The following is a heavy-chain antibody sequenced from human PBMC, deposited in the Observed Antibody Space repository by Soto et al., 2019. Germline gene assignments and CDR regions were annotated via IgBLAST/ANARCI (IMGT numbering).Heavy chain of an antibody. D-gene: IGHD6-13*01. J-gene: IGHJ6*02. CDR2: IIPIFGTA. V-gene: IGHV1-69*13. Sequence: GASVKVSCKASGGTFSSYAISWVRQAPGQGLEWMGGIIPIFGTANYAQKFQGRVTITADESTSTAYMELSSLRSEDTAVYYCAGPSSSCPLCGMDVWGQGTTVTVSS. CDR3: AGPSSSCPLCGMDV. CDR1: GGTFSSYA.